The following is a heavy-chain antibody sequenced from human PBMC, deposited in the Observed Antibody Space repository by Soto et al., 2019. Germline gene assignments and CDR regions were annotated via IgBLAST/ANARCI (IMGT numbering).Heavy chain of an antibody. CDR1: GFTFSSYS. V-gene: IGHV3-48*02. CDR3: ARGFWSGYYGNFAY. Sequence: GGSLRLSCAASGFTFSSYSMNWVRQAPGRGLEWVSYISGSSSPIYYADSVKGRFTISRDNAKNSLYLQMNSLRDEDTAVYYCARGFWSGYYGNFAYWGQGTLVTVSS. J-gene: IGHJ4*02. D-gene: IGHD3-3*01. CDR2: ISGSSSPI.